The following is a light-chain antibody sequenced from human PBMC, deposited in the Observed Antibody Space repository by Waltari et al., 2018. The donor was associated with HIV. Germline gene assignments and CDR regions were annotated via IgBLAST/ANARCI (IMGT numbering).Light chain of an antibody. J-gene: IGKJ1*01. CDR3: MQIMQLPWT. CDR1: QSLLHRDGKTF. Sequence: IVMTQTPLSLSVTPGQPASISCKSSQSLLHRDGKTFLYWFRQKPGQPPHLLIYEVSKRFSGVPDRFSGSGSGTDFTLKISRVEAEDVGVYYCMQIMQLPWTLGQGTRVEIK. CDR2: EVS. V-gene: IGKV2D-29*01.